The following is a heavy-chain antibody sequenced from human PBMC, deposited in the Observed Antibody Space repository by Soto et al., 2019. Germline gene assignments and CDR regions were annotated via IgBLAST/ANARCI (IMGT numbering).Heavy chain of an antibody. CDR1: GYTFTSYD. V-gene: IGHV1-8*01. CDR3: ARVRSEQQLYHYYSMDV. CDR2: MNPNSGNT. D-gene: IGHD6-13*01. J-gene: IGHJ6*02. Sequence: GASVKVSCKASGYTFTSYDINWVRQATGQGLEWMGWMNPNSGNTGYAQKFQGRVTMTRNTSISTAYMELSSLRSEDTAVYYCARVRSEQQLYHYYSMDVWGQGTTVTAP.